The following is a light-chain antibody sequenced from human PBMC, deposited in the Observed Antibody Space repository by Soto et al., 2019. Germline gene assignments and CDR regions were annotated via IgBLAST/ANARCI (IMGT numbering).Light chain of an antibody. Sequence: EIVLTQSPGTLSFSPGERATLSCRASQSVSSYLAWYQQKPGQAPRLLIYDASNRATGIPARFSGSGSGTDFTLTISSLEPEDFAVYYCQQRSNRPPITFGQGTRLENK. CDR2: DAS. V-gene: IGKV3-11*01. J-gene: IGKJ5*01. CDR3: QQRSNRPPIT. CDR1: QSVSSY.